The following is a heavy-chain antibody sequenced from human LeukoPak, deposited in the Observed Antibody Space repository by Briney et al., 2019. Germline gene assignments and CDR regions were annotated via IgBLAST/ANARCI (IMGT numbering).Heavy chain of an antibody. J-gene: IGHJ5*02. Sequence: SETLSLTCTVSGGSINNYYCSWIRQPPGKGLEWIGYIYYSGSTNYNPSLKSRVTISVDTSKNQFSLKLSSVTAADTAVYYCARANTDIVVVPAADWFDPWGQGTLVTVSS. CDR3: ARANTDIVVVPAADWFDP. D-gene: IGHD2-2*01. CDR2: IYYSGST. V-gene: IGHV4-59*08. CDR1: GGSINNYY.